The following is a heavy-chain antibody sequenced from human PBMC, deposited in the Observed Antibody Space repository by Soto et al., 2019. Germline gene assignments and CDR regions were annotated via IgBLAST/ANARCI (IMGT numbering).Heavy chain of an antibody. CDR1: GFTFSNAW. CDR2: IKSKTDGGTT. CDR3: TTTHYDFWSGYHHPYGMDV. D-gene: IGHD3-3*01. Sequence: GGSLRLSCAASGFTFSNAWMSWVRQAPGKGLEWVGRIKSKTDGGTTDYAAPVKGRFTISRDDSKNTLYLQMNSLKTEDTAVYYCTTTHYDFWSGYHHPYGMDVWGQGTTVTVS. V-gene: IGHV3-15*01. J-gene: IGHJ6*02.